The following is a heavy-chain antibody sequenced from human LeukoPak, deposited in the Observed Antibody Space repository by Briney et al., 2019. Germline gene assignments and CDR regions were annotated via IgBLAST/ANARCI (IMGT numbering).Heavy chain of an antibody. D-gene: IGHD2-15*01. J-gene: IGHJ6*02. Sequence: GESLKISCRGYGYIFRNYLIGWVRQMPGKGLVWMGIIFPGDCDTKYSPSFQGQVTISADKSLSPAYLQWASPRASDTAIYYCARHGLEGCSGGRCYTSFHYYGMDVWGQGTTVTVSS. CDR3: ARHGLEGCSGGRCYTSFHYYGMDV. CDR2: IFPGDCDT. CDR1: GYIFRNYL. V-gene: IGHV5-51*01.